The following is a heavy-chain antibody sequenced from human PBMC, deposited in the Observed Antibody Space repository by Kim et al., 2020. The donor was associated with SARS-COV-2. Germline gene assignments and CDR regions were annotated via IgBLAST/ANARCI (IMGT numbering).Heavy chain of an antibody. D-gene: IGHD3-3*01. CDR3: AKDLGGNYDPFDF. CDR1: GFAFSKYA. V-gene: IGHV3-23*01. CDR2: SSGSGDDT. J-gene: IGHJ4*02. Sequence: GGSLRLSCAASGFAFSKYAMNWVRQAPGKGLEWVSASSGSGDDTYYADSVKGLFPISSDNSNNTLYLLMNSLRAEYTALYYFAKDLGGNYDPFDFWCQG.